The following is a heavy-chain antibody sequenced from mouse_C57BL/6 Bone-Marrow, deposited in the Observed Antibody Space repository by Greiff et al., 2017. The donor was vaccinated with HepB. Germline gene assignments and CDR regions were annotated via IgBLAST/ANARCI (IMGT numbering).Heavy chain of an antibody. CDR2: IDPSDSYT. J-gene: IGHJ3*01. CDR3: ARSTYYGSSPRFAY. D-gene: IGHD1-1*01. V-gene: IGHV1-69*01. CDR1: GYTFTSYW. Sequence: QVQLQQPGAELVMPGASVKLSCKASGYTFTSYWMHWVKQRPGQGLEWIGEIDPSDSYTNYNQKFKGKSTLTVDKSSSTAYMQLSSLTSEDSAVYYCARSTYYGSSPRFAYWGQGTLVTVSA.